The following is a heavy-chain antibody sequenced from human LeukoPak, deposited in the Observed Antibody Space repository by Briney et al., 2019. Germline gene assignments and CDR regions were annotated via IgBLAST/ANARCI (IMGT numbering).Heavy chain of an antibody. J-gene: IGHJ6*03. CDR2: ICPGDSET. Sequence: GESLKISCNGSGYRFISYWIAWVRQVPGKGLEYMGIICPGDSETRYSPSFQGQVTISADKSSSSAYLQWSSLKASDTAMYYCTRLRWFGDHYYYMDVWGKGTTVTVSS. CDR1: GYRFISYW. V-gene: IGHV5-51*01. D-gene: IGHD3-10*01. CDR3: TRLRWFGDHYYYMDV.